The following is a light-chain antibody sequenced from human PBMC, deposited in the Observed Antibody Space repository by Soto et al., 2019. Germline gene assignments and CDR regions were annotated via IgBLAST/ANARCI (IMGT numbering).Light chain of an antibody. CDR2: AVN. J-gene: IGLJ2*01. Sequence: QSALTQPASVSGSPGQSITISCTGSHSDIGAYDSVSWYQQPPGKVPKLIIYAVNVRPSGVSNRFSGSKSGTTASLTISGLQPEDEADYYCSSYSSSSLLFGGGTKVTVL. CDR1: HSDIGAYDS. CDR3: SSYSSSSLL. V-gene: IGLV2-14*01.